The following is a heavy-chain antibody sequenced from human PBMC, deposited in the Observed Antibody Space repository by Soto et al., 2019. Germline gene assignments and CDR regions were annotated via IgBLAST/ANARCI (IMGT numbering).Heavy chain of an antibody. CDR1: GGSISSSNW. J-gene: IGHJ5*02. CDR3: AREKHPLDIAVACRNNWFDP. Sequence: QVQLQESGPGLVKPSGTLSLTCAVSGGSISSSNWWSWVRQPPGKGLEWIGEIYHSGSTNYNPSLKSRVTISVDKSKNQFSLKLSSVTAADTAVYSCAREKHPLDIAVACRNNWFDPWGQGTLVTVSS. CDR2: IYHSGST. V-gene: IGHV4-4*02. D-gene: IGHD6-19*01.